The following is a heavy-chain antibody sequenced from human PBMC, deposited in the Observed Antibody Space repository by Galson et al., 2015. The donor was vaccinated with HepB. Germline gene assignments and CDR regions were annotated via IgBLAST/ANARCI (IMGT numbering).Heavy chain of an antibody. CDR3: ARGGGYYDSSGYHIDAFDL. J-gene: IGHJ3*01. CDR1: GFTFSDYS. Sequence: SLRLSCAASGFTFSDYSMTWIRQAPGKGLEWVSYISSSSTYTDYADSVKGRFTISRDNAKNSLYLQVNSLRAEDTAVYFCARGGGYYDSSGYHIDAFDLWGQGTMVIVSS. V-gene: IGHV3-11*05. D-gene: IGHD3-22*01. CDR2: ISSSSTYT.